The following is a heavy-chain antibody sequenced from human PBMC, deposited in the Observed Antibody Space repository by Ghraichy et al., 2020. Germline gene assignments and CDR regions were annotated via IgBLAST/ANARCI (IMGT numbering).Heavy chain of an antibody. J-gene: IGHJ6*02. V-gene: IGHV3-30*18. CDR3: AKALVRRGGSYHYYYYGMDV. D-gene: IGHD1-26*01. Sequence: GGSLRLSCAASGFTFSSYGMHWVRQAPGKGLEWVAVISYDGSNKYYADSVKGRFTISRDNSKNTLYLQMNSLRAEDTAVYYCAKALVRRGGSYHYYYYGMDVWGQGTTVTVSS. CDR1: GFTFSSYG. CDR2: ISYDGSNK.